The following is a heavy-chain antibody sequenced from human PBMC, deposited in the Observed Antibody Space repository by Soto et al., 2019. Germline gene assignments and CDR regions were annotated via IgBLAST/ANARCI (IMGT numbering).Heavy chain of an antibody. CDR3: ASEVFPEDV. CDR1: GFTFSSYA. V-gene: IGHV3-30-3*01. Sequence: QVQLVESGGGVVQPGRSLRLSCAASGFTFSSYAMHWVRQAPGKGLEWVAVILSDGSNKWYEDSVKGGFTISRDNSKNPLYLQMNSMRAEDTAVYYCASEVFPEDVWGQGATVTVSS. CDR2: ILSDGSNK. J-gene: IGHJ6*02.